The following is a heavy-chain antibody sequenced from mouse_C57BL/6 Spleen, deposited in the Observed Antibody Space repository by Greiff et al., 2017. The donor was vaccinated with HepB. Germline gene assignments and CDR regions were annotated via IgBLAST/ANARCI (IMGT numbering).Heavy chain of an antibody. D-gene: IGHD2-2*01. Sequence: EVQLQQSGGGLVQPGGSMKLSCAASGFTFSDAWMDWVRQSPEKGLEWVAEIRNKANNHATYYAESVKGRFTISRDDSKSSVYLQMNSLRAEDTDIYYCTRRVTPYYYAMDYWGQGTSVTVSS. J-gene: IGHJ4*01. CDR3: TRRVTPYYYAMDY. CDR1: GFTFSDAW. V-gene: IGHV6-6*01. CDR2: IRNKANNHAT.